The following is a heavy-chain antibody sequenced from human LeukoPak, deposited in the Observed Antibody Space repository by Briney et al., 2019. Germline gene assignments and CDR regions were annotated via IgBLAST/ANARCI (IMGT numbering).Heavy chain of an antibody. Sequence: SETLSLTCAVYGGSFSGYYWSWIRQPPGKGLEWIWEINHSGSTNYNPSLKSRVTISVDTSKNQFSLKLSSVTAADTAVYYCARVTTVTRGHGYFDLWGRGTLVTVSS. CDR1: GGSFSGYY. CDR3: ARVTTVTRGHGYFDL. V-gene: IGHV4-34*01. J-gene: IGHJ2*01. CDR2: INHSGST. D-gene: IGHD4-17*01.